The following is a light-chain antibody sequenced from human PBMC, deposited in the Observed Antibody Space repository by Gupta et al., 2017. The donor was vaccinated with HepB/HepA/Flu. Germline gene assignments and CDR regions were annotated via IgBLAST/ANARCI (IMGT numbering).Light chain of an antibody. V-gene: IGKV1-5*03. Sequence: DIQMTQSPSTLSASVGDRVTITCRASQSVNTWLAWYQQKPGKAPKLLIYKASSLQSGVPSRFSGSGSGTECTLTISSLQPDDCATYYCQQHNTYRRTFGQGTKLEIK. CDR2: KAS. J-gene: IGKJ2*01. CDR3: QQHNTYRRT. CDR1: QSVNTW.